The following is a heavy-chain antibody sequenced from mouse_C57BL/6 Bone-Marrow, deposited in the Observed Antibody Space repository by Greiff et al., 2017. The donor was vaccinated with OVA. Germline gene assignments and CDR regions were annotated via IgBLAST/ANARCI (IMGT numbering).Heavy chain of an antibody. CDR1: GFTFSSYA. CDR3: ARDSSYYFDY. V-gene: IGHV5-4*01. Sequence: EVMLVESGGGLVKPGGSLKLSCAASGFTFSSYAMSWVRQTPEKRLEWVATISDGGSYTYYPDNVKGRFTFPRDNAKNNLYLQMRHLKSEDTAMYYCARDSSYYFDYWGRGTGPTVSA. J-gene: IGHJ2*03. CDR2: ISDGGSYT. D-gene: IGHD2-12*01.